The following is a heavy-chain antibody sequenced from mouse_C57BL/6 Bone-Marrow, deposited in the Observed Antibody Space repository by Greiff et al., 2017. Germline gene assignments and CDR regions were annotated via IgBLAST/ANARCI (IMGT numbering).Heavy chain of an antibody. J-gene: IGHJ4*01. CDR3: ARSYDYDDYTMDY. CDR1: CYTFTHYW. V-gene: IGHV1-64*01. D-gene: IGHD2-4*01. CDR2: MHPNGGSP. Sequence: QVQLQPPGAELVKPGASVKLSCKASCYTFTHYWMHWVKQRPGQGLEWLGMMHPNGGSPDYNEQFKSEATLSVDKSSRTAYMERSSLTSEDSAVYYCARSYDYDDYTMDYWGQGTSVTVSS.